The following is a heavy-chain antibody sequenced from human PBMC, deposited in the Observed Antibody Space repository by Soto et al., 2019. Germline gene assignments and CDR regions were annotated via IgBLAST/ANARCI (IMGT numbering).Heavy chain of an antibody. D-gene: IGHD6-19*01. CDR3: ARDGKAVAGIFYYYGMDV. J-gene: IGHJ6*02. CDR2: IKQDGSEK. Sequence: QSGGSLRLSCAASGFTFSSYWMSWVRQAPGKGLEWVANIKQDGSEKYYVDSVKGRFTISRDNAKNSLYLQMNSLRAEDTAVYYCARDGKAVAGIFYYYGMDVWGQGTTVTVSS. V-gene: IGHV3-7*01. CDR1: GFTFSSYW.